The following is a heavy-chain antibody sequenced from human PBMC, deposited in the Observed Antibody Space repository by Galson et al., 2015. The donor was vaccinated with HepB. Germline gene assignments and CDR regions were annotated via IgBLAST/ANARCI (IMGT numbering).Heavy chain of an antibody. CDR3: SRGTGGGGYYFDY. Sequence: SPRHSCAASGFSFGDFAVSWFRQAPGKGLEWVAFIRSKLYGGTTEYAASVKGRFIISRDGSKSIAYLQMNILKTEDTAVYYCSRGTGGGGYYFDYWGQGTLVTVSS. V-gene: IGHV3-49*01. D-gene: IGHD2-15*01. CDR2: IRSKLYGGTT. CDR1: GFSFGDFA. J-gene: IGHJ4*02.